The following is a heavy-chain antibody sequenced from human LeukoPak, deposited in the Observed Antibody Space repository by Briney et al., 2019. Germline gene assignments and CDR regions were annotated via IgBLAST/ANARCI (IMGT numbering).Heavy chain of an antibody. J-gene: IGHJ4*02. CDR2: ISWNSGSI. CDR1: GFTFDDYA. CDR3: AKEANLTYYYDSSGFCD. V-gene: IGHV3-9*01. Sequence: GGSLRLSCAASGFTFDDYAMHWVRQAPGKGLEWVSGISWNSGSIGYADSVKGRFTISRDNAKNSLYLQMNSLRAEDTALYYCAKEANLTYYYDSSGFCDWGQGALVTVSS. D-gene: IGHD3-22*01.